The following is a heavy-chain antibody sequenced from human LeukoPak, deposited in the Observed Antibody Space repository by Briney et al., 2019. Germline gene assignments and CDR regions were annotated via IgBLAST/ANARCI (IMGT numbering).Heavy chain of an antibody. J-gene: IGHJ6*02. D-gene: IGHD3-22*01. CDR3: ARDYYDSSGYYSDYYGMDV. CDR2: ISYDGSNK. V-gene: IGHV3-30-3*01. CDR1: GFTFSSYA. Sequence: PGGSLRLSCAASGFTFSSYAMHWVRQAPGKGLEWVAVISYDGSNKYYADSVKGRFTISRDNSKNTLYLQMNSLRAEDTAVYYCARDYYDSSGYYSDYYGMDVWGQGTTVTVSS.